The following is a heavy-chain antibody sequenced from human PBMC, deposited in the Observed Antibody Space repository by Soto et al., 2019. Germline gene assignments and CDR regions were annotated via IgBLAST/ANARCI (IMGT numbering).Heavy chain of an antibody. V-gene: IGHV5-51*01. J-gene: IGHJ4*01. Sequence: PGESLNISCKASGYSFTSYWIGWVRQMPGKGLECMGIIYPSDSDTRYSPSFQGQVTISVDKSISTAYLQWSSLKASDTAMYYCVRATGASTNYLDYWGKGALVTGS. CDR2: IYPSDSDT. D-gene: IGHD7-27*01. CDR1: GYSFTSYW. CDR3: VRATGASTNYLDY.